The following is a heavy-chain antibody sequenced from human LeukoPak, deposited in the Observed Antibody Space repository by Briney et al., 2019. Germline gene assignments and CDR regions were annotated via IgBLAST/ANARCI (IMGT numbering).Heavy chain of an antibody. CDR1: GITFSTYS. CDR3: ARGRYDSSGYYSIFDY. D-gene: IGHD3-22*01. V-gene: IGHV3-48*01. Sequence: GGSLRLSCAASGITFSTYSMNWVRQAPGKGLEWVAYITSDSSVIYYADSVKGRFTISRDNAKESLYLQMNSLRVEDTAVYYCARGRYDSSGYYSIFDYWGQGTLVTVSS. J-gene: IGHJ4*02. CDR2: ITSDSSVI.